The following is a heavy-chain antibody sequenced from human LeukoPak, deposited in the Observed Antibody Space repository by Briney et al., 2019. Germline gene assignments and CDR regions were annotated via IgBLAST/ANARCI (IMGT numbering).Heavy chain of an antibody. D-gene: IGHD3-10*01. CDR2: INQDGSEK. CDR3: ARDKPVLWFGELSH. J-gene: IGHJ4*02. Sequence: GGSLRLSCAASGFTFSSYWMSWVRQAPGKGLEWVANINQDGSEKYYVDSVKGRFTISRDNAKNSLYLQMNSLRAEDTAVYYCARDKPVLWFGELSHWGQGTLVTVSS. CDR1: GFTFSSYW. V-gene: IGHV3-7*01.